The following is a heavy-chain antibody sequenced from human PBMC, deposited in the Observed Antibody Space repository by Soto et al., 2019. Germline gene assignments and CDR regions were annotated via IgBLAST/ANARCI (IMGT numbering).Heavy chain of an antibody. V-gene: IGHV3-23*01. Sequence: EVQVLESGGDLVQPGGSLRLSYAASGFTIRNYAMSWVRQAPGKALEWVSGISGSSDRTYYADSVKGRFTISKDTSSNTLYLQMNSLRVEDAAVYHCEGSWTWGQGTMFTVSS. J-gene: IGHJ3*01. CDR3: EGSWT. D-gene: IGHD5-12*01. CDR2: ISGSSDRT. CDR1: GFTIRNYA.